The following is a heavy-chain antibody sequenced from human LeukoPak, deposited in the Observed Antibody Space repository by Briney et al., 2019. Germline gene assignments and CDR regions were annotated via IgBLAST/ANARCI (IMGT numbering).Heavy chain of an antibody. CDR1: GYTFTSYA. CDR3: ARGSGIAAAGSNY. J-gene: IGHJ4*02. Sequence: ASVKVSCKASGYTFTSYAMNWGRQAPGQGLEWRGWINTNTGNPTYAQGFTGRFVFSLDTPVSTAYLQSSSLKAEDTAVYYCARGSGIAAAGSNYWGQGTLVTVSS. V-gene: IGHV7-4-1*02. CDR2: INTNTGNP. D-gene: IGHD6-13*01.